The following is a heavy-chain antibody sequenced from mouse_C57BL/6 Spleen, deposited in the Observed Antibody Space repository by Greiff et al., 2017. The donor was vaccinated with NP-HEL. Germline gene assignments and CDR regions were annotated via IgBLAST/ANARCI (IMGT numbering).Heavy chain of an antibody. CDR1: GFTFSDYY. J-gene: IGHJ4*01. CDR2: INYDGSST. V-gene: IGHV5-16*01. D-gene: IGHD2-3*01. Sequence: EVKLMESEGGLVQPGSSMKLSCTASGFTFSDYYMAWVRQVPEKGLEWVANINYDGSSTYYLDSLKSRFIISRDNAKNILYLQMSSLKSEDTATYYCARAPDGYYLYAMDYWGQGTSVTVSS. CDR3: ARAPDGYYLYAMDY.